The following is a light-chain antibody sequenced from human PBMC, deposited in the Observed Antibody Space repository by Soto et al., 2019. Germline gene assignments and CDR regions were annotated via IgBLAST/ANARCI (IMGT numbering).Light chain of an antibody. CDR2: GAS. CDR3: QQHGSSPRIT. CDR1: QSVSSSY. V-gene: IGKV3-20*01. J-gene: IGKJ5*01. Sequence: DIVLAQAPVTLSFSPGEIATLSWRASQSVSSSYLAWYQQKPGQAPRLLIYGASSRATGIPDRFSGSGSGTDFTLTISRLEPEDFAVYYCQQHGSSPRITFGQGTRLEIK.